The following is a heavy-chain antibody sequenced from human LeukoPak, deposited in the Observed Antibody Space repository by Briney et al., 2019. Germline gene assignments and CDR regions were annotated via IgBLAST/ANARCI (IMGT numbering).Heavy chain of an antibody. CDR1: GYTFTSYD. J-gene: IGHJ4*02. Sequence: ASVQVSCKASGYTFTSYDINWVRQATGQGLEWMGWMNPNSGNTGYAQKVQGRVTMTRNSPITTAYMELSSLRSEDTAVYYCARRHGRCSDGSCYYPDYWGQGTLVTVSS. D-gene: IGHD2-15*01. CDR2: MNPNSGNT. V-gene: IGHV1-8*01. CDR3: ARRHGRCSDGSCYYPDY.